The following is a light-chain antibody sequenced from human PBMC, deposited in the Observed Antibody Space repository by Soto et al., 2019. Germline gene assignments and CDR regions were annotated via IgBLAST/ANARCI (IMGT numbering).Light chain of an antibody. CDR1: QSFSSN. CDR2: VAS. V-gene: IGKV3-15*01. Sequence: EIVMTQAPATLSVSPGERATLSCRASQSFSSNLAWYQQKSGQAPRLLIYVASTRATGIPARFSGSGSGTEFTLTISSLQSEDFAVYYCQQYNNWPPTFGQGTKVEIK. J-gene: IGKJ1*01. CDR3: QQYNNWPPT.